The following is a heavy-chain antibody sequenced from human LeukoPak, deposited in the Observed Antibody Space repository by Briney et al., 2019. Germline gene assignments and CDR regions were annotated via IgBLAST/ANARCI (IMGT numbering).Heavy chain of an antibody. J-gene: IGHJ3*02. D-gene: IGHD1-26*01. CDR2: IYYSGST. CDR3: ARVRLSGTYLDAFDI. Sequence: SETLSPTCTVSGGSISSSSYYWGWIRQPPGKGLEWIGSIYYSGSTYYNPSLKSRVTISVDTSKNQFSLKLNSITTADTAVYYCARVRLSGTYLDAFDIWGQGTMVTLSS. CDR1: GGSISSSSYY. V-gene: IGHV4-39*07.